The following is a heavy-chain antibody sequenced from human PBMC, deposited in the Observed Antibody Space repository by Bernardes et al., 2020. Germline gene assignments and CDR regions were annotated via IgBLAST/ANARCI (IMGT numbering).Heavy chain of an antibody. Sequence: SETLSLTCTVSGGSISSSSYYWGWIRQPPGKGLGWIGSIHYSGSTYYNPSLKSRVTISVDTSKNQFSLKLSSVTAADTAVYYCARLRVGYYDSSGYYHFDYWGQGTLVTVSS. CDR2: IHYSGST. D-gene: IGHD3-22*01. CDR3: ARLRVGYYDSSGYYHFDY. J-gene: IGHJ4*02. V-gene: IGHV4-39*01. CDR1: GGSISSSSYY.